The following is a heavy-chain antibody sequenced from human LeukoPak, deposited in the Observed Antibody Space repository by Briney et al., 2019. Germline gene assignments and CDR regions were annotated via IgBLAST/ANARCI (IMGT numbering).Heavy chain of an antibody. J-gene: IGHJ4*02. V-gene: IGHV3-23*01. CDR1: GFIFSSYV. D-gene: IGHD2-21*01. CDR2: ISVGGGDT. Sequence: GGSLRLSCEASGFIFSSYVMGWVRQAPGKGLEWVSSISVGGGDTFTADSVKGRFTMTRENSKNTLYLQMMGLRVEDTAIYYCAKLNLGEMAYFDSWGQGILVTVSS. CDR3: AKLNLGEMAYFDS.